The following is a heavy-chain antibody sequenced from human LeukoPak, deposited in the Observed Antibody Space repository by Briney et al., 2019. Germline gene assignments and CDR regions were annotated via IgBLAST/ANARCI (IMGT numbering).Heavy chain of an antibody. D-gene: IGHD3-22*01. V-gene: IGHV1-2*02. CDR3: ARASDGYYYDSRGAFDI. CDR2: INPTGGSA. Sequence: ASVKVSCKTSGYTFTDFSIHWVRQAPGQGLEWMGIINPTGGSAGFAQKFQGRVTMTRDTSISTAYMELSRLRSDDTAAYYCARASDGYYYDSRGAFDIWGQGTMVTVSS. J-gene: IGHJ3*02. CDR1: GYTFTDFS.